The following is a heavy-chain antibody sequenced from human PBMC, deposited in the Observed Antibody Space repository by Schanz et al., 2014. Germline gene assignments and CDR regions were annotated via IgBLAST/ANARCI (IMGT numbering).Heavy chain of an antibody. V-gene: IGHV1-18*04. J-gene: IGHJ4*02. CDR2: INPNSGNP. CDR3: ARSGSSNWYCFDY. CDR1: GYTFTSDS. Sequence: QVQLVQSGAEVKKPGASVKVSCKASGYTFTSDSMHWVRQAPGQGLEWMGWINPNSGNPGFAQKLQGRVTMTADTSTSTAYLDLRSLRSDDTAVYYCARSGSSNWYCFDYWGQGTLVTVSS. D-gene: IGHD6-13*01.